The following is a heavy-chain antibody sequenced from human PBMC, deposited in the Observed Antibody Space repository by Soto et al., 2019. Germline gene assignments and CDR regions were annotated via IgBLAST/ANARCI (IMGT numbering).Heavy chain of an antibody. CDR1: GAALSSGDYY. J-gene: IGHJ4*02. D-gene: IGHD6-13*01. Sequence: GTSSETLSLTCKVSGAALSSGDYYWNWIRQLPGKGLEWIGYLYYTRGTAYNPSLKSRVPMSVDTSKQQLALKMNAVTAADTAGYLCARAAATGQPVGPDVWGQGARLTVSS. CDR2: LYYTRGT. V-gene: IGHV4-31*03. CDR3: ARAAATGQPVGPDV.